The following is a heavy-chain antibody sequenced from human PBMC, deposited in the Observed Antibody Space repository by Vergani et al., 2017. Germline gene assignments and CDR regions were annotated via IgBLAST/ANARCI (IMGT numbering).Heavy chain of an antibody. CDR3: ARGELRYYFDY. V-gene: IGHV4-59*01. CDR1: GGSISSYY. J-gene: IGHJ4*02. Sequence: QVQLQESGPGLVKPSETLSLTCTVSGGSISSYYWSWIRQPPGKGLEWIGYIYYSGSTNYNPSLKSRVTISVDTSKNQFSLKLSSVTAADTAVYYCARGELRYYFDYWGQGTLVTVSS. CDR2: IYYSGST. D-gene: IGHD1-26*01.